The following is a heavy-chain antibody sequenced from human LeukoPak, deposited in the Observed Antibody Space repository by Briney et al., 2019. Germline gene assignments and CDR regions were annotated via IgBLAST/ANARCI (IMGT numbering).Heavy chain of an antibody. CDR2: INPNSGGT. V-gene: IGHV1-2*02. CDR1: GYTFTDYY. J-gene: IGHJ4*01. Sequence: ASVKVSCKASGYTFTDYYMRWVRQAPGQGLEWMGWINPNSGGTNYAQKFQGRVTMTRDTSITTAYMELSSLKSDDTAVYYCARDFEESRYFDFLFSMGYWGHGALVTVSS. CDR3: ARDFEESRYFDFLFSMGY. D-gene: IGHD3-9*01.